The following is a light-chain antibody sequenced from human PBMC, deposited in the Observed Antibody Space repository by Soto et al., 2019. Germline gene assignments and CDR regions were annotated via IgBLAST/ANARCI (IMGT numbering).Light chain of an antibody. CDR3: AAWDDSLNGWV. CDR1: GSNIGSNT. J-gene: IGLJ3*02. CDR2: SNN. Sequence: QSVLTQPPSASGTHGQRVTISCSGSGSNIGSNTVNWYQQLPGTAPKLLIYSNNQRPSGVPDRFSGSKSGTSASLAISGLQSEDEADYYCAAWDDSLNGWVFGGGTKVTVL. V-gene: IGLV1-44*01.